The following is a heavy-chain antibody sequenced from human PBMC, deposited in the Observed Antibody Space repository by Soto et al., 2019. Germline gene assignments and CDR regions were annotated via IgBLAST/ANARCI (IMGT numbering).Heavy chain of an antibody. Sequence: QVQLQESGPGLVKPSGTLSLTCAVSGGSISSSNWWSWVRQPPGKGLEWIGEIYHSGSTNYNPSLKSRVTXSXDXXKNQFFLKLSSVTAADTAVYYCARVSGSYYYGMDVWGQGTTVTVSS. J-gene: IGHJ6*02. D-gene: IGHD1-26*01. CDR3: ARVSGSYYYGMDV. CDR2: IYHSGST. V-gene: IGHV4-4*02. CDR1: GGSISSSNW.